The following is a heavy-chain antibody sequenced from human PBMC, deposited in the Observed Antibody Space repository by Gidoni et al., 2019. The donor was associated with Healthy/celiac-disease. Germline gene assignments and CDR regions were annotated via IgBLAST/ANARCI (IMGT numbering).Heavy chain of an antibody. Sequence: QLQLVQSGAEVKKPGASVKVSCKASGYTFTSYYMHWVRQAPGQGLEWMGIINPSGGSTSYAQKFQGRVTMTRDTSTSTVYMELSSLRSEDTAVYYCARPPLGEPKGLLFDYWGQGTLVTVSS. CDR2: INPSGGST. J-gene: IGHJ4*02. V-gene: IGHV1-46*01. D-gene: IGHD3-16*01. CDR1: GYTFTSYY. CDR3: ARPPLGEPKGLLFDY.